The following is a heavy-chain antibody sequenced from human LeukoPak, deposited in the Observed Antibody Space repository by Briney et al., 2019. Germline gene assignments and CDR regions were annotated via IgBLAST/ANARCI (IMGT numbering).Heavy chain of an antibody. CDR1: GGSISRSNW. CDR2: IHDTGST. J-gene: IGHJ6*01. V-gene: IGHV4-4*02. Sequence: SETLSLTCTVSGGSISRSNWWSWVRQPPGKGLEWIGEIHDTGSTNYNPPLESRVTMSLDKSKNQFSLNLNSVTAADTAVYYCASKEYYYYGMDVWGQGTTVTVSS. CDR3: ASKEYYYYGMDV.